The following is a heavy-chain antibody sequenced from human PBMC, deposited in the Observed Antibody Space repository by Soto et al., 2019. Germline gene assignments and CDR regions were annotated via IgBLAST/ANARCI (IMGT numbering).Heavy chain of an antibody. CDR3: ARARAVVVPAAIANYGMDV. V-gene: IGHV6-1*01. Sequence: SQTLSLTCAISGDSVSSNSAAWNWIRQSPSRGLEWLGRTYHRSKWYNDYAVSVRSRITINPDTSKNQFSLQLNSVTPEDTAVYYCARARAVVVPAAIANYGMDVWGQGTTVTVSS. D-gene: IGHD2-2*02. CDR1: GDSVSSNSAA. CDR2: TYHRSKWYN. J-gene: IGHJ6*02.